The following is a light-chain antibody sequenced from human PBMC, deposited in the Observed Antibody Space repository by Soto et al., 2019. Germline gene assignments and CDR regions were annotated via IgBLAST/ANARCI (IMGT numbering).Light chain of an antibody. V-gene: IGKV1-5*03. CDR1: QSISNW. CDR3: QQYSRHWAT. J-gene: IGKJ1*01. CDR2: QAS. Sequence: DIQMTQSPSTLSASVGDRVTITCRASQSISNWLAWYQQKAGKAPKLLIYQASSLDSGVPPRFSGSGSGTEFTLTISSLQPDDFATYYCQQYSRHWATFGQGTKVEIK.